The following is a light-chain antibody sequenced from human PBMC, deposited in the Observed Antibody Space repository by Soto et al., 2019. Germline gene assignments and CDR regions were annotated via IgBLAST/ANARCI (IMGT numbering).Light chain of an antibody. CDR2: DAS. V-gene: IGKV3-11*01. CDR1: QSVSSY. Sequence: EIVLTQSPATLSLSPGERATISCRASQSVSSYLAWYQQKPGQAPRLLIYDASNMATGIPARFSGSGSGTDFTLTISSLEPDDVAVYYCQHRSDWPSTFGGGTKVQIK. J-gene: IGKJ4*01. CDR3: QHRSDWPST.